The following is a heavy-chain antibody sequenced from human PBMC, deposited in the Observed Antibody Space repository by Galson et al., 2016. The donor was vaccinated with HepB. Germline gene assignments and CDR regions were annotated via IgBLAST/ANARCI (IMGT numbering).Heavy chain of an antibody. CDR2: ITGSGAGI. V-gene: IGHV3-23*01. D-gene: IGHD6-13*01. J-gene: IGHJ6*02. CDR1: GFDFGTYA. CDR3: AKDMHIIAAGSFGMGV. Sequence: SLRLSCAASGFDFGTYAMSWVRQAPGKGLEWVPTITGSGAGIYYVESVKGRFTISRDASKNTVSLQMNSLRAEDTAIYYCAKDMHIIAAGSFGMGVWGLGTTVTVSS.